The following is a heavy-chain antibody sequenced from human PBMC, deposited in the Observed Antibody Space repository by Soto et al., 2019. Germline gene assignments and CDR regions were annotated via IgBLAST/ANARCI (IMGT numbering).Heavy chain of an antibody. Sequence: PGGSLRLSCAASGFTFSSYAMHWVRQAPGKGLEWVAVISYDGSNKYYADSVKGRFTISRDNSKNTLYLQMNSLRAEDTAVYYCARDPQGAEGASYYYYGMDVWGQGTTVTVSS. CDR1: GFTFSSYA. D-gene: IGHD3-16*01. CDR2: ISYDGSNK. CDR3: ARDPQGAEGASYYYYGMDV. J-gene: IGHJ6*02. V-gene: IGHV3-30-3*01.